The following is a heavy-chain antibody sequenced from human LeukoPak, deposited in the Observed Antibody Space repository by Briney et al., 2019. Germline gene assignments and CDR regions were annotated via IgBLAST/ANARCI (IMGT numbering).Heavy chain of an antibody. J-gene: IGHJ3*02. V-gene: IGHV3-30-3*01. Sequence: GGSLRLSCAAFEFTFSTYAMHWVRQAPGKGLEWVAVISYDGSTKHYGDSVKGRFTISRDNSKNALYLQMNSLRVEDTARYYCARDGYCSSTSCSDAFDIWGQGTMVTVSS. CDR3: ARDGYCSSTSCSDAFDI. CDR2: ISYDGSTK. D-gene: IGHD2-2*03. CDR1: EFTFSTYA.